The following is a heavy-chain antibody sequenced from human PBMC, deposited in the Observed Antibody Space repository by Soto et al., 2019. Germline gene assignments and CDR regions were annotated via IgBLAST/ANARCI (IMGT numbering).Heavy chain of an antibody. Sequence: GASVKVSCKASGYTFTSYYMHWVRQAPGQGLEWMGIINPSGGSTSYAQKFQGRVTMTRDTSTGTVYMELSSLRSEDTAVYYCARSLAGTLLDYWGQGTLVTVSS. CDR1: GYTFTSYY. CDR2: INPSGGST. J-gene: IGHJ4*02. CDR3: ARSLAGTLLDY. D-gene: IGHD6-19*01. V-gene: IGHV1-46*03.